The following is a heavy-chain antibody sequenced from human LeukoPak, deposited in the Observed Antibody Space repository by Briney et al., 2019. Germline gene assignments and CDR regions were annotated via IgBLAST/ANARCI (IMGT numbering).Heavy chain of an antibody. J-gene: IGHJ4*02. CDR2: ITTSSRYI. D-gene: IGHD3-3*01. CDR1: PFTFSSYS. Sequence: GGSLRLSCTASPFTFSSYSLNWVRQAPGKGLEWVSSITTSSRYIYYADSVKGRFTISRDNSKNTLYLQMNSLRAEDTAVYYCARGATIFGVVTYFDYWGQGTLVTVSS. CDR3: ARGATIFGVVTYFDY. V-gene: IGHV3-21*01.